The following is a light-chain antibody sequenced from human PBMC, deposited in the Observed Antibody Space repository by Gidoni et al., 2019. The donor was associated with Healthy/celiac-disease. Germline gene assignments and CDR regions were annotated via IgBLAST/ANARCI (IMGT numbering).Light chain of an antibody. Sequence: DIQMTQSPSTLSASVGDRVTITCRASQSISSWFAWYQQKPGKAPKLLIYKASSLESGVPSRFSGSGYGTEFTLTISSLQPDDFATYYCQQYNSYSPVTFGQGTKVEIK. J-gene: IGKJ1*01. CDR2: KAS. CDR1: QSISSW. V-gene: IGKV1-5*03. CDR3: QQYNSYSPVT.